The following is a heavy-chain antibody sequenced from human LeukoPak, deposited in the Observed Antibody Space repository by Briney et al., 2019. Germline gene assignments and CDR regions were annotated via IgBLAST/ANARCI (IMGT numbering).Heavy chain of an antibody. Sequence: GGSLRLSCSXSGFIFNRYXXXXXXXAPGXXXXXXSSIRLNGVSTYYADSVKGRFTISRXXXKNTMYLQMSSLRAEDTAVYYCVKTFGAVAENFDYWGQGTLVTVSS. CDR2: IRLNGVST. J-gene: IGHJ4*02. D-gene: IGHD6-19*01. CDR1: GFIFNRYX. CDR3: VKTFGAVAENFDY. V-gene: IGHV3-64D*06.